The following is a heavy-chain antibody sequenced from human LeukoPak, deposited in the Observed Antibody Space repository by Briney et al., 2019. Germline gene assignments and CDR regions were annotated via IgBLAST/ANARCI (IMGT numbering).Heavy chain of an antibody. Sequence: ASVKVSFKASGYIFTSYGISWVRQAPGQGLEWMGWISVYNGNTNYPQRLQGRGTITTDTSTTTAYTELTRLRSVEPPEYHCARAINGFYYDSNGYPPTALWGQGTLLTVPS. CDR2: ISVYNGNT. V-gene: IGHV1-18*01. J-gene: IGHJ4*02. CDR1: GYIFTSYG. CDR3: ARAINGFYYDSNGYPPTAL. D-gene: IGHD3-22*01.